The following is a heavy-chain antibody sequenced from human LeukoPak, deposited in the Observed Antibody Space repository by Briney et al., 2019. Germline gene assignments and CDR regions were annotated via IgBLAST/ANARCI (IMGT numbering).Heavy chain of an antibody. D-gene: IGHD3-10*01. J-gene: IGHJ3*02. Sequence: GGSLRLSCAASGFTFSGYDFHWVRQATGRGLEWVSAIGTVGDTHYLDSVKGRFTISRENAKNSLYLQMNSLRAGDTAVYYCAREAGDVLLGAFDIWGQGTMVTVSS. CDR2: IGTVGDT. CDR3: AREAGDVLLGAFDI. CDR1: GFTFSGYD. V-gene: IGHV3-13*04.